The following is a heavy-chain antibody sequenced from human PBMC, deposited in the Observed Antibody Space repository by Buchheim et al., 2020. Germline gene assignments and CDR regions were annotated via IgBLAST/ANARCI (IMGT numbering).Heavy chain of an antibody. Sequence: EVQLVESGGGLVKPGWSLRLSCAASGFSLSDTWMSWVRQAPGKGLEWVGHIKGKSSGGTTDYSAPGEGRFTISRDDSRNTLHLQMNSLKTEDTAVYYCTTESGNTGGAFHIWGQGT. CDR3: TTESGNTGGAFHI. D-gene: IGHD1-26*01. CDR2: IKGKSSGGTT. V-gene: IGHV3-15*01. J-gene: IGHJ3*02. CDR1: GFSLSDTW.